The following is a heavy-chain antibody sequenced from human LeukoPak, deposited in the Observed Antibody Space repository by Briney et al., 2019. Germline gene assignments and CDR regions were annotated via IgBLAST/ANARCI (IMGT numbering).Heavy chain of an antibody. CDR2: IWYDGSNK. J-gene: IGHJ4*02. V-gene: IGHV3-30*02. CDR1: GFTFSSYG. Sequence: PGGSLRLSCAASGFTFSSYGMHWVRQAPGKGLEWVAVIWYDGSNKYYADSVKGRFTISRDNSKNTLYLQMNSLRAEDTAVYYCATPANSSGWYDLRPFDSWGQGTLVTVSS. D-gene: IGHD6-19*01. CDR3: ATPANSSGWYDLRPFDS.